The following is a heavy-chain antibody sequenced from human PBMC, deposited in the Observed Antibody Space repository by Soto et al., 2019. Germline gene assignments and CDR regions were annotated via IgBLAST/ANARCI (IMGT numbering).Heavy chain of an antibody. J-gene: IGHJ6*02. CDR3: TRPKVAGTNNYYYGMDV. V-gene: IGHV3-73*02. Sequence: EVQLVESGGGLVQPGGSLKLSCAASGFTFSGSAMHWVRQASGKGLEWVGRIRSKANSYATAYAASVKGRFTISRDDSKNTAYLQMNSQKTEDTAVYYCTRPKVAGTNNYYYGMDVWGQGTTVTVSS. CDR1: GFTFSGSA. D-gene: IGHD6-19*01. CDR2: IRSKANSYAT.